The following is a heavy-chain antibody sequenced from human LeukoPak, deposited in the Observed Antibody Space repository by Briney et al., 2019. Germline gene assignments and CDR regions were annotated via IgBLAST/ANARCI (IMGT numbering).Heavy chain of an antibody. CDR2: IYYSGNP. V-gene: IGHV4-39*07. D-gene: IGHD3-22*01. CDR1: GGSIRSTTYY. CDR3: ARAPHFFDTSGSRYYFDY. J-gene: IGHJ4*02. Sequence: SETLSLTRSVSGGSIRSTTYYWGWIRQPPGKGLEWFGSIYYSGNPYYSPSLMSRVTISVDTSKNQFSLNLSSVTAADTAVYFCARAPHFFDTSGSRYYFDYWGQGALVTVSS.